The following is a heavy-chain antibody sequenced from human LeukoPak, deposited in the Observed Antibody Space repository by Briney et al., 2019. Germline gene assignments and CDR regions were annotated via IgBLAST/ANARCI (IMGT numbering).Heavy chain of an antibody. CDR2: IYYSGST. CDR3: AGVVEVAASFDY. D-gene: IGHD2-15*01. Sequence: SETLSPTCTLSGRSISSSSYYWGWIRQPPGKGLEWIGSIYYSGSTYYNPSLKSRVTISVDKSKNQFSLKLSSVTAADTAVYYCAGVVEVAASFDYWGQGTLVTVSS. V-gene: IGHV4-39*07. CDR1: GRSISSSSYY. J-gene: IGHJ4*02.